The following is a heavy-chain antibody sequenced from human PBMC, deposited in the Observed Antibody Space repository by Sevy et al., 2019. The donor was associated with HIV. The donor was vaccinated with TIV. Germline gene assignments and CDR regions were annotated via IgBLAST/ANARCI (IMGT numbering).Heavy chain of an antibody. CDR2: RKRDGSEK. D-gene: IGHD2-2*01. CDR1: GFTFSNYW. Sequence: GGSLRLSCAGSGFTFSNYWMSWVRQAPGKGLEWVANRKRDGSEKYYVASVKGQFTISRDNAKTSLYLQMNSLRVEDTAVYYCARDCSSASCLWGMDVWGQGTMVTVSS. J-gene: IGHJ6*02. CDR3: ARDCSSASCLWGMDV. V-gene: IGHV3-7*03.